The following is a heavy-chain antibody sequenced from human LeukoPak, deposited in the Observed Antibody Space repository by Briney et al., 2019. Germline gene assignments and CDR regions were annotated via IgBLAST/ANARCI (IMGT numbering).Heavy chain of an antibody. CDR1: GFTFSSYS. CDR2: ISSSSGYI. CDR3: ARDPVSLGVTAADY. V-gene: IGHV3-21*01. D-gene: IGHD3-10*01. J-gene: IGHJ4*02. Sequence: PGGSLRLSCAASGFTFSSYSMNWVRQAPGKGLEWVSSISSSSGYIYYADSVKGRFTISRDNAKNSLYLQMNSLRVEDTAVYYCARDPVSLGVTAADYWGQGTLVTVSS.